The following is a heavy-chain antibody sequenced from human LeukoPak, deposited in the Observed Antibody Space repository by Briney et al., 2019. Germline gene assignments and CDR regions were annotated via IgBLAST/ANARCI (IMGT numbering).Heavy chain of an antibody. Sequence: KPGVSLRFSCAAYGFTCSDYYMGWIRQGPGKGLEGGLNTNSSSSYTNYADSVKGRFTISRDNAKNSLYLQMNSPRAEDTAVYYCARATVTASGAFDIWGQATMVTVYS. CDR2: TNSSSSYT. J-gene: IGHJ3*02. D-gene: IGHD4-17*01. V-gene: IGHV3-11*06. CDR1: GFTCSDYY. CDR3: ARATVTASGAFDI.